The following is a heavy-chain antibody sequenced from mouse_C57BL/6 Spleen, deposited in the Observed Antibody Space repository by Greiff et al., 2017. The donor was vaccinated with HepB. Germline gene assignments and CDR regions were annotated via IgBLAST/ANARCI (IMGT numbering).Heavy chain of an antibody. J-gene: IGHJ1*03. D-gene: IGHD2-5*01. CDR2: ISSGSSTI. V-gene: IGHV5-17*01. CDR3: ASTKVTKPHWYFDV. CDR1: GFTFSDYG. Sequence: EVHLVESGGGLVKPGGSLKLSCAASGFTFSDYGMHWVRQAPEKGLEWVAYISSGSSTIYSADTVKGRFTISRDNAKYTLFLQMTSLRSEDTAMYYCASTKVTKPHWYFDVWGTGTTVTVSS.